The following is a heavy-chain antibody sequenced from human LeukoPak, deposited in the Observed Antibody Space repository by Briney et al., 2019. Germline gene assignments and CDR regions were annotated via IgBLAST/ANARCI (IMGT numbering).Heavy chain of an antibody. CDR3: AKGRQGWLPRY. CDR1: GFTFSNYG. V-gene: IGHV3-23*01. D-gene: IGHD5-24*01. J-gene: IGHJ4*02. Sequence: GGSLRLSCAASGFTFSNYGMHWVRQAPGKGLEWVSAISGSGGSTYYADSVKGRFTISRDNSKNTLYLQMNSLRAEDTAVYYCAKGRQGWLPRYWGQGTLVTVSS. CDR2: ISGSGGST.